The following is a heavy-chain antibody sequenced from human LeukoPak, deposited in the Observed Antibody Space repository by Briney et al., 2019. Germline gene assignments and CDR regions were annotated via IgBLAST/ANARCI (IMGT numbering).Heavy chain of an antibody. D-gene: IGHD3-22*01. Sequence: GGSLRLSCAASGFTFNKARMNWVRQGPGKGLEWVGRFTSKTDGGKTDYAAPVRGRFTISRDDSKDTLYLQMNSLKTEDTAVYYCTTAQFFNSSGSLAYWGQETRDTVSS. CDR1: GFTFNKAR. CDR2: FTSKTDGGKT. V-gene: IGHV3-15*01. J-gene: IGHJ4*02. CDR3: TTAQFFNSSGSLAY.